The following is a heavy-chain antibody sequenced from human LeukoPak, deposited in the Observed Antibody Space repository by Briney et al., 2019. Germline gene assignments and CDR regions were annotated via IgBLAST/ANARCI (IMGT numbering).Heavy chain of an antibody. V-gene: IGHV3-21*01. D-gene: IGHD5-12*01. CDR3: VRTYDENPLGWFDP. CDR1: GFTFFTYS. Sequence: PGGSLRLSCAASGFTFFTYSMNWVRQAPGKGLEWVSSISSRSTYINYADSVKGRFTISRDNSKNTLYLQMSSLRPDDTAVYYCVRTYDENPLGWFDPWGQGTLVTVSS. J-gene: IGHJ5*02. CDR2: ISSRSTYI.